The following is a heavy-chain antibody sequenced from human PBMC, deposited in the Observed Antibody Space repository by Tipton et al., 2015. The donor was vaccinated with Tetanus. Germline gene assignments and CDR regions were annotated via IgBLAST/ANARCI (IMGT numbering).Heavy chain of an antibody. D-gene: IGHD6-13*01. J-gene: IGHJ4*02. Sequence: TLSLTCTVSGGSISSISWIRQPPGKGLEWIGNIFYSGSTSYTPSLKSRVTLSVDPSRNHFSLKLTSVTAADTAIYYCAKHGDTSRNYYFDYWGQGALVTVSS. CDR1: GGSISSIS. V-gene: IGHV4-39*01. CDR2: IFYSGST. CDR3: AKHGDTSRNYYFDY.